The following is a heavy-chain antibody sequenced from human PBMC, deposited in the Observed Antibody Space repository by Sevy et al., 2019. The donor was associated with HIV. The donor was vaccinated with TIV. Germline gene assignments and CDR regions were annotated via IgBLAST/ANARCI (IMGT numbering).Heavy chain of an antibody. V-gene: IGHV3-30*02. J-gene: IGHJ5*02. CDR3: AKDGRLHLGELSSRQEST. CDR2: IRYDGSNK. CDR1: GFTFSSYG. Sequence: GESLKISCAASGFTFSSYGMHWVRQAPGKGLEWVAFIRYDGSNKYYADSVKGRFTISRDNSKNTLYLQMNSLRAEDTAVYYCAKDGRLHLGELSSRQESTWGQGTLVTVSS. D-gene: IGHD3-16*02.